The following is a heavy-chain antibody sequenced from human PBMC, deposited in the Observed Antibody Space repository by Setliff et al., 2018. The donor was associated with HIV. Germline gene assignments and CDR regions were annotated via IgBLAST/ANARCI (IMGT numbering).Heavy chain of an antibody. D-gene: IGHD1-26*01. CDR1: GDSISSSSYY. V-gene: IGHV4-39*07. CDR3: ARDSELGLNYHYGMDV. J-gene: IGHJ6*02. Sequence: SETLSLTCTVSGDSISSSSYYWGWIRQSPGKGLEWIGSLYYSGSTYYNPSLKSRVTISVDRSKNQFSLKLTSVTAADTALYYCARDSELGLNYHYGMDVWGQGTTVTVSS. CDR2: LYYSGST.